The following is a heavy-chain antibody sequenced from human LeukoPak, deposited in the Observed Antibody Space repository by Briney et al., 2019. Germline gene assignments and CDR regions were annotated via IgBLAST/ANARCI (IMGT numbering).Heavy chain of an antibody. Sequence: GGSLRLSCAASGVTFSRYWMHWVRQAPGKGLVWGSRIKNDGTRTTYADAVKGRFTISRDNAKNTLYLQMNSLSADDTAVYYCVREPYCSGGSCYTSGFDCWGQGPLVTVSS. V-gene: IGHV3-74*01. CDR3: VREPYCSGGSCYTSGFDC. CDR2: IKNDGTRT. CDR1: GVTFSRYW. J-gene: IGHJ4*02. D-gene: IGHD2-15*01.